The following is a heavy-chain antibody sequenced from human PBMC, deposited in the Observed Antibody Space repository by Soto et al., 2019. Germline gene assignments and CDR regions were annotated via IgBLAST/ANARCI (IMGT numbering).Heavy chain of an antibody. D-gene: IGHD1-7*01. J-gene: IGHJ3*02. Sequence: SVKVSCKASGYTFTNYYIHWVRQAPGQGLEWMGWINPNTGGTNYAQKFQDWVTMTRDTSISTAYMELSRLKSDDTAVYYCARVYKCNYDAFAIWGQGTMVTVS. CDR3: ARVYKCNYDAFAI. V-gene: IGHV1-2*04. CDR2: INPNTGGT. CDR1: GYTFTNYY.